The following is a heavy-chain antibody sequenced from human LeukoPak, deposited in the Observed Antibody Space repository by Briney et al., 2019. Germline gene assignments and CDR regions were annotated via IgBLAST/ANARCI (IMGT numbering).Heavy chain of an antibody. Sequence: GGSLILSCAASGFTFSSYSMNWVRQAPGKGLEWVSYISSSSSTIYYADSVKGRFTISRDNAKNSLYLQMNSLRDEDTAVYYCARVAYDILTGYYTFDYWGQGTLVTVSS. D-gene: IGHD3-9*01. CDR1: GFTFSSYS. V-gene: IGHV3-48*02. CDR3: ARVAYDILTGYYTFDY. J-gene: IGHJ4*02. CDR2: ISSSSSTI.